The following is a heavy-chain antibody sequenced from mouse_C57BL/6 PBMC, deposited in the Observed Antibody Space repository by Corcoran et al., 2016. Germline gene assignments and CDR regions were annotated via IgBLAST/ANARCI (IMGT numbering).Heavy chain of an antibody. CDR1: GYNITTYG. V-gene: IGHV9-3*01. J-gene: IGHJ4*01. D-gene: IGHD1-1*01. CDR3: ARWYYGSSYYAMDY. CDR2: INTYSGVP. Sequence: QNELVQSGAEQKKQGEAVKMSCKAAGYNITTYGKRWGNQATGKGLKWRGGINTYSGVPTYADDFKGRLSFSLENSASTAYLQINNLKNEDTATYFCARWYYGSSYYAMDYWGQGTSVTVSS.